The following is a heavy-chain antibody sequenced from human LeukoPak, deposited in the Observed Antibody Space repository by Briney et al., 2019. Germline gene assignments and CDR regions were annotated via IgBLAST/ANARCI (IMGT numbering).Heavy chain of an antibody. CDR1: GGSISSGGYS. CDR2: IYHSGST. V-gene: IGHV4-30-2*01. J-gene: IGHJ6*03. D-gene: IGHD3-22*01. Sequence: PSQTLSLTCAVSGGSISSGGYSWSWIRQPPGKGLEWIGYIYHSGSTCYNPSLKSRVTISVDRSKNQFSLKLSSVTAADTAVYYCARVHKDSSGYYYSAPNYYMDVWGKGTTVTVSS. CDR3: ARVHKDSSGYYYSAPNYYMDV.